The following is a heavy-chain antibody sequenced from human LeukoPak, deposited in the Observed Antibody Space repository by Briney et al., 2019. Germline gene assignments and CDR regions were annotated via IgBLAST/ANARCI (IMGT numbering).Heavy chain of an antibody. J-gene: IGHJ4*02. CDR3: AKDLARSWYDRRGVDY. Sequence: PGGSLRLSCAASGFTFSSYAMSWVRQAPGKGLEWVSAISGSGGSTYYADSVKGRFTISRDNSKNTLYLQMNSLRVEDTAVYYCAKDLARSWYDRRGVDYWGQGTLVTVSS. D-gene: IGHD6-13*01. CDR1: GFTFSSYA. CDR2: ISGSGGST. V-gene: IGHV3-23*01.